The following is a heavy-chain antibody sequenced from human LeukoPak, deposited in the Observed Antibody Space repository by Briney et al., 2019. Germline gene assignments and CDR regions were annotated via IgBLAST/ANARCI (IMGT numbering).Heavy chain of an antibody. CDR3: AQGGSEGN. V-gene: IGHV3-23*01. CDR1: GFIFSNYP. J-gene: IGHJ4*02. D-gene: IGHD3-10*01. CDR2: ISSSGDRT. Sequence: PGGSLRLSCAVSGFIFSNYPMSWVRQAPGKGLDWVSSISSSGDRTYYADSVKGRFTISRDNSKSTLFLQMNSLRGDDTAVYYCAQGGSEGNWGQGTLVTVSS.